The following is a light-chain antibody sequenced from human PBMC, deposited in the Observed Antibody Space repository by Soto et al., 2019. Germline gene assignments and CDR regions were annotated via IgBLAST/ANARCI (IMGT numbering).Light chain of an antibody. J-gene: IGKJ4*01. CDR1: QSVSSSY. CDR3: QQYGNSFT. Sequence: EILLTQSPGTLSLSPGERATLSCGASQSVSSSYLAWYQQKPGQAPRLLLYGASSRATGIPDRLSGSGSGTEFTLTISRMEPEDFAVYYCQQYGNSFTFGGGTKVDIK. V-gene: IGKV3-20*01. CDR2: GAS.